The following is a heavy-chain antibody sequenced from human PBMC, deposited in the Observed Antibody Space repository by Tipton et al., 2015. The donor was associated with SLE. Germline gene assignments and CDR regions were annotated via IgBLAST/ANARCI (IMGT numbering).Heavy chain of an antibody. J-gene: IGHJ3*02. V-gene: IGHV4-61*09. CDR3: AREKWNIPPGTFDT. D-gene: IGHD2-2*02. Sequence: TLSLTCAVSGYSISSGYYWGWIRQPAGKGLGWIGHIDTSGNTDYNPSLESRVTILIDTSKNQFSLKLSSVTVADTAVYYCAREKWNIPPGTFDTWGQGTMVTGS. CDR1: GYSISSGYY. CDR2: IDTSGNT.